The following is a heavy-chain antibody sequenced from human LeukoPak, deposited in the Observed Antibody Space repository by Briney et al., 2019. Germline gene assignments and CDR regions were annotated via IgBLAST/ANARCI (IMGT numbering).Heavy chain of an antibody. Sequence: PGGSLRLSCAASGFTVSSNYMSWVRQAPGKGLEWVSVIYSGGSTYYADSVKGRFTISRDDAKNSLYLQMNSLRPEDTAVYYCARAAHRGFSFDYWGQGTLVTVSS. J-gene: IGHJ4*02. V-gene: IGHV3-66*01. CDR1: GFTVSSNY. CDR2: IYSGGST. D-gene: IGHD3-10*01. CDR3: ARAAHRGFSFDY.